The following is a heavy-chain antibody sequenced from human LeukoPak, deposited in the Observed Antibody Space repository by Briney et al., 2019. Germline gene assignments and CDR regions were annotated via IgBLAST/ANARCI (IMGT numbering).Heavy chain of an antibody. CDR1: GYTFTGYY. J-gene: IGHJ4*02. Sequence: GASVKVSCKASGYTFTGYYMHWVRQAPGQGLEWMGWINPNSGGTNYAQKFQGRVTMTRDTSISTAYMELSRLRSDDTAVYYCARGGHDYDFWSGPFDYWGQGTLVTVSS. D-gene: IGHD3-3*01. CDR3: ARGGHDYDFWSGPFDY. V-gene: IGHV1-2*02. CDR2: INPNSGGT.